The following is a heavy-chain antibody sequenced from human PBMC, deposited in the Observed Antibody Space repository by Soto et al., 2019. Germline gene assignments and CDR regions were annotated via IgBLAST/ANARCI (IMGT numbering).Heavy chain of an antibody. CDR3: ARGGSLYWYFDL. CDR1: GYTFTSYA. J-gene: IGHJ2*01. Sequence: ASVKVSCKASGYTFTSYAMHWVRQAPGQRLERMGWINAGNGNTKYSQKFQGRVTITRDTSASTAYLELSSLSSEDTAVYYCARGGSLYWYFDLWGRGTLVTVSS. D-gene: IGHD1-26*01. V-gene: IGHV1-3*01. CDR2: INAGNGNT.